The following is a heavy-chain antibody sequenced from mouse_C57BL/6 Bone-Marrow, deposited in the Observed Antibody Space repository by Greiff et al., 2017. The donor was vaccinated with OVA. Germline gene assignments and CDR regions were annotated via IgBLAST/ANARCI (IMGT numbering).Heavy chain of an antibody. J-gene: IGHJ3*01. CDR3: ARRLIGARRGFAY. Sequence: VQLVESGPELVKPGASVKLSCKASGYTFTSYDINWVKQRPGQGLEWIGWIYPRDGSTKYNEKFKGQATLTVDTASSTAYMELHSLTSEDSAVYFCARRLIGARRGFAYWGQGTLVTVSA. CDR1: GYTFTSYD. V-gene: IGHV1-85*01. CDR2: IYPRDGST.